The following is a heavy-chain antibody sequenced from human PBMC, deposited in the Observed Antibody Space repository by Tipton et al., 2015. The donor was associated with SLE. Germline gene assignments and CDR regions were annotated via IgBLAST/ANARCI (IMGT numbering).Heavy chain of an antibody. CDR2: IYYSGST. CDR3: ARLTGDGPDY. V-gene: IGHV4-59*08. Sequence: TLSLTCTVSGGSISSYYWSWIRQPPGKGLEWIGYIYYSGSTNYNPSLKSRVTISVDTSKNRFSLKLSSVTAADTAVYYCARLTGDGPDYWGQGTLVTVSS. J-gene: IGHJ4*02. CDR1: GGSISSYY. D-gene: IGHD7-27*01.